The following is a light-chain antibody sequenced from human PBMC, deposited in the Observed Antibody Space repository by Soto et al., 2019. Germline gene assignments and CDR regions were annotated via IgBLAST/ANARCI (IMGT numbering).Light chain of an antibody. CDR2: AAS. J-gene: IGKJ1*01. CDR1: QSVGSTY. CDR3: RHYINSQWT. Sequence: EIVLTQSPGTLSLSPGERATLSCRPSQSVGSTYLDWYQQKPGQAPRLLIYAASSRATGIPDRFSGSASATDFNLTIARLEPDDFAVYYCRHYINSQWTFCQGTKVEIK. V-gene: IGKV3-20*01.